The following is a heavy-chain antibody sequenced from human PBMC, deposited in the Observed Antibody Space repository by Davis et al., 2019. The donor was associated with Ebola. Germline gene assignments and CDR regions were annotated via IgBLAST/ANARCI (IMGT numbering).Heavy chain of an antibody. V-gene: IGHV1-2*02. D-gene: IGHD2-2*02. J-gene: IGHJ6*02. CDR1: GGTFSSYA. CDR2: INPNSGGT. CDR3: ARDGYTYFYYGMDV. Sequence: ASVKVSCKASGGTFSSYAISWVRQAPGQGLEWMGWINPNSGGTEYAQKFQGRVTMTRDTSISTAYMELSSLRSDDTAVYFCARDGYTYFYYGMDVWGQGTTVTVSS.